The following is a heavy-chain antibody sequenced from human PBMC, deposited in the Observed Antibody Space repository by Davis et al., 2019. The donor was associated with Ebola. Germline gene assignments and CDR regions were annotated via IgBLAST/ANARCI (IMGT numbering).Heavy chain of an antibody. D-gene: IGHD4-17*01. J-gene: IGHJ4*02. Sequence: GESLKISCAASGFIFSSYSMNWVRQAPGKGLEWVSSISSSSSYIYYADSVKGRFTISRDNAKNTLYLQMNSLRAEDTAVYYCARGAVTTLLNWGQGTLVTVSS. CDR3: ARGAVTTLLN. V-gene: IGHV3-21*01. CDR1: GFIFSSYS. CDR2: ISSSSSYI.